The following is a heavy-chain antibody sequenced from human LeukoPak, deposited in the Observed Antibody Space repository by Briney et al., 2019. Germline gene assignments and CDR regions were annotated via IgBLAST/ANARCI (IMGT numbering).Heavy chain of an antibody. CDR3: ARIYCSSTSCYTAKYTFDI. Sequence: SVKVSCKASGGTFSSYAISWVRQAPGQGLEWMGGIIPIFGTANYAQKFQGRVTITADESTSTAYMELSSLRSEDTAVYYCARIYCSSTSCYTAKYTFDIWGQGTMVTVSS. CDR2: IIPIFGTA. J-gene: IGHJ3*02. V-gene: IGHV1-69*01. D-gene: IGHD2-2*02. CDR1: GGTFSSYA.